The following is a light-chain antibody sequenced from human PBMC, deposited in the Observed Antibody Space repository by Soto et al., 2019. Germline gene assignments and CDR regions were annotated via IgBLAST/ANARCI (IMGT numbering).Light chain of an antibody. CDR2: GAS. J-gene: IGKJ4*01. Sequence: EIVMTQSPATLSVSRGERATLSCRANQAISSNLAWYQQKPGQAPRLLIYGASTRATDIPDRFSDSGSGTEFTLTISSLQSEDFAVYYCQHYNNWIGTFGGGTKVEIK. V-gene: IGKV3-15*01. CDR3: QHYNNWIGT. CDR1: QAISSN.